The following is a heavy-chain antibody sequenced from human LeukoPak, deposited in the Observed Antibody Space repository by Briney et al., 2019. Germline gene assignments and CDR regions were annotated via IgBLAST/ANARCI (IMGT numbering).Heavy chain of an antibody. Sequence: ASVKVSCKASGYTFTSYDINWVRQATGQGLEWMGWMNPNSGNTGYAQKFQGRVTMTRNTSISTAYMELSSLRSEDTAVYYCARETVVVPAADYYYYGMDVWGQGTTVTVSS. V-gene: IGHV1-8*01. CDR1: GYTFTSYD. CDR3: ARETVVVPAADYYYYGMDV. J-gene: IGHJ6*02. D-gene: IGHD2-2*01. CDR2: MNPNSGNT.